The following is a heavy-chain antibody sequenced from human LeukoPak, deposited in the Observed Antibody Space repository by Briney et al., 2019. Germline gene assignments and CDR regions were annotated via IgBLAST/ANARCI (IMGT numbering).Heavy chain of an antibody. J-gene: IGHJ6*02. CDR1: GFTFSSYA. Sequence: GGSLRLSCAASGFTFSSYAMSWVRQAPGKGLEWVSAISGSGGGTYYADSVKGRFTISRDNSKNTLYLQMNSLRAEDTAVYYCAKSGYSYDHYYYGMDVWGQGTTVTVSS. CDR3: AKSGYSYDHYYYGMDV. D-gene: IGHD5-18*01. V-gene: IGHV3-23*01. CDR2: ISGSGGGT.